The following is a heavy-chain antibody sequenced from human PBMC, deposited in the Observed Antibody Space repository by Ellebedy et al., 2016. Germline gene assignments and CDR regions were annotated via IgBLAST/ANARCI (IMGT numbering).Heavy chain of an antibody. D-gene: IGHD1-26*01. CDR1: GGTLSSDA. CDR2: IIPILGIA. CDR3: ARDAGRGSHFRTSGDY. J-gene: IGHJ4*02. Sequence: ASVKVSCKASGGTLSSDAISWVRQAPGQGLEWMGGIIPILGIANYAQRFQGRVTITADKSTSTAYMELNSLRSDDTAVYYCARDAGRGSHFRTSGDYWGQGTLVTVSS. V-gene: IGHV1-69*10.